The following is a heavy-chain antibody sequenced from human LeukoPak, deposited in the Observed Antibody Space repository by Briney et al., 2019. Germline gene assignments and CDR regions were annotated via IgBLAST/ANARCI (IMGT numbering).Heavy chain of an antibody. Sequence: GGSLRLSCAASGFTFSSYAMHWVRQAPGKGLEWVAVISYDGSNKYYADSVKGRFTISRDNSKNTLYLQMNSLRAEDTAVYYCARGGYYDSSGYYYGTRPFDIWGQGTMVTVSS. D-gene: IGHD3-22*01. CDR1: GFTFSSYA. J-gene: IGHJ3*02. CDR2: ISYDGSNK. CDR3: ARGGYYDSSGYYYGTRPFDI. V-gene: IGHV3-30-3*01.